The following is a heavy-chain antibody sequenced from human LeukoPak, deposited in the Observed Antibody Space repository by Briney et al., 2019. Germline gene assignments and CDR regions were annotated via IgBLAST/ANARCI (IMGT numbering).Heavy chain of an antibody. Sequence: GSLRLSCAASGFTFNIYAMSWVRQAPGKGLEWVSAFLASGRGAHYSESVKGRFTISRDDSKNTLYLQMGSLRAEDTAVYFCAKDLAIRGDSWGQGTLVTVSS. CDR3: AKDLAIRGDS. CDR2: FLASGRGA. V-gene: IGHV3-23*01. CDR1: GFTFNIYA. J-gene: IGHJ5*01.